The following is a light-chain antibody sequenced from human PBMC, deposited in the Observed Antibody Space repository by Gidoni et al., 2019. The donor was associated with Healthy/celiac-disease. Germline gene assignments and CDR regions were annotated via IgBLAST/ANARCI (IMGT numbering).Light chain of an antibody. CDR1: QSVSSSY. V-gene: IGKV3-20*01. J-gene: IGKJ1*01. CDR3: QQYGSSSWT. CDR2: GAS. Sequence: EIVLTQSPGTLSLSPGDRATLSCRPSQSVSSSYLAWYQQNTGQAPRLLIYGASSRATGIPDRFSGSGSGTDFTLTISRLEPEDFAVYYCQQYGSSSWTFGQGTKVEIK.